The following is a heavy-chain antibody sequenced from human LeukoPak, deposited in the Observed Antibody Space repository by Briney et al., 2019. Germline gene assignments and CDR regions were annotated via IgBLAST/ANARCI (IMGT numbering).Heavy chain of an antibody. Sequence: GGSLRLSCAASGFTFSSYSMNWVRRAPGKGLEWVSSISSSSSYIYYADSVKGRFTISRDNAKNSLYLQMNSLRAEDTAVYYCARDGVSTNGWYVLDYWGQGTLVTVSS. D-gene: IGHD6-19*01. CDR1: GFTFSSYS. J-gene: IGHJ4*02. CDR3: ARDGVSTNGWYVLDY. CDR2: ISSSSSYI. V-gene: IGHV3-21*01.